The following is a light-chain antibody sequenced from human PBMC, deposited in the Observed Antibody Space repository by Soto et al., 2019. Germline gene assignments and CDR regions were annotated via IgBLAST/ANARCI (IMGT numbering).Light chain of an antibody. CDR1: QNISNY. V-gene: IGKV1-39*01. Sequence: EIQMTESPSSLSASLGDRVTITCRASQNISNYLNWYRKKQGKGPNLLIYAASNLQSGVPSRFSGSGSATDFNLTISSLQPEDFATYYCQQSCNIPLTFGGGTKVDIK. CDR3: QQSCNIPLT. CDR2: AAS. J-gene: IGKJ4*01.